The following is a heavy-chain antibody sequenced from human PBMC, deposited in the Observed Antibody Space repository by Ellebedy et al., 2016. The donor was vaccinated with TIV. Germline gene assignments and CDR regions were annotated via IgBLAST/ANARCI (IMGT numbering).Heavy chain of an antibody. CDR1: GGSISSPY. CDR3: ARGGYSYDSSGYHY. J-gene: IGHJ4*02. D-gene: IGHD3-22*01. CDR2: IYYTGST. V-gene: IGHV4-59*11. Sequence: SETLSLTCSVSGGSISSPYWNWIRQPPGKGLEWIGYIYYTGSTKFNPSLKSRVTMSVDTSKSQFSLNLTSVTAADTAVYYCARGGYSYDSSGYHYWGQGTLVTVSS.